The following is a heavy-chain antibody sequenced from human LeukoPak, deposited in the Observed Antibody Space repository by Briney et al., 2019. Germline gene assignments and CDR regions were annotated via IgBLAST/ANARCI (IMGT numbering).Heavy chain of an antibody. J-gene: IGHJ4*02. CDR2: IRQDDSEK. D-gene: IGHD4-23*01. Sequence: GGSLRLSCSASGFTFSDYWMMWVRQAPGKGLEWVGNIRQDDSEKNYVDSVKGRFTISRDNAKSSLYLQMNSLRAEDTAIYYCATDRKVGTWEPRFNYWGQGTLVTVSS. V-gene: IGHV3-7*01. CDR1: GFTFSDYW. CDR3: ATDRKVGTWEPRFNY.